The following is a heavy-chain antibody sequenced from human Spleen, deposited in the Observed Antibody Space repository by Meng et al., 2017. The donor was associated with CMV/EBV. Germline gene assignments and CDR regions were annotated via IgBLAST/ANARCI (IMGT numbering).Heavy chain of an antibody. Sequence: TCAVSGGSISRGGYSWSWIRQPPGKGLEWIGYIYHSGSTYYNPSLKRRVTISVDRSKNQFSLKLSSVTAADTAVYYCARVAATRWFDPWGQGTLVTVSS. J-gene: IGHJ5*02. CDR3: ARVAATRWFDP. V-gene: IGHV4-30-2*01. D-gene: IGHD2-15*01. CDR1: GGSISRGGYS. CDR2: IYHSGST.